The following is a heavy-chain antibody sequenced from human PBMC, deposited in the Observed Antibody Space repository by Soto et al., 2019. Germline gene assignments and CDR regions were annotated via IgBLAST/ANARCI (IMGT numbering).Heavy chain of an antibody. CDR3: AKEGYDILTGYIYFDY. V-gene: IGHV3-30*04. Sequence: GGSLRLSCSASGFTFSSYAMHWVRQAPGKGLEYVSAISYDGSNKYYADSVKGRFTISRDNSKNTLYLQMDSLRAEDTAVYYCAKEGYDILTGYIYFDYWGQGTLVTVSS. D-gene: IGHD3-9*01. J-gene: IGHJ4*02. CDR1: GFTFSSYA. CDR2: ISYDGSNK.